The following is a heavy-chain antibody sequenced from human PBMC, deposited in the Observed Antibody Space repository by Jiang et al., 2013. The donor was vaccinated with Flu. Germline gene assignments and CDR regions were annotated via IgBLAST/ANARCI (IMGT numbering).Heavy chain of an antibody. V-gene: IGHV1-18*01. Sequence: QLVESGAEVKKPGASVKVSCKASGYTFTSYGISWVRQAPEQGLEWMGWISAYNGNTNYAQKLQGRVTMTTDTSTSTAYMELRSLRSDDTAVYYCARPLVQDYYYYGMDVWGQGTTVTVSS. J-gene: IGHJ6*02. CDR1: GYTFTSYG. CDR2: ISAYNGNT. CDR3: ARPLVQDYYYYGMDV. D-gene: IGHD6-13*01.